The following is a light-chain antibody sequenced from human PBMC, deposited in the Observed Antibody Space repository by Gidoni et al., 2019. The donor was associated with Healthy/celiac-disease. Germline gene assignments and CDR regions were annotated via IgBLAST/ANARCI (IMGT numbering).Light chain of an antibody. Sequence: DIKMTQSPSSLSASVGDRVTINFRASQSISSYLNWYQQKPGKAPKLLIYAASSLQSGVPSRFSGSGSGTDFTLTISSLQPEDFAPYYCQQSYSTRWTFGQGTKVEIK. J-gene: IGKJ1*01. CDR3: QQSYSTRWT. CDR1: QSISSY. CDR2: AAS. V-gene: IGKV1-39*01.